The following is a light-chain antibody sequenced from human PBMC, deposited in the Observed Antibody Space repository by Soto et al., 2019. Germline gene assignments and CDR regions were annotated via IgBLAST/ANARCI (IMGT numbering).Light chain of an antibody. J-gene: IGLJ3*02. V-gene: IGLV1-44*01. CDR1: TSNIGGNV. CDR2: SNN. CDR3: VAWDDSLHGPV. Sequence: QSALPQPPSASGTPGQRVTISCSGSTSNIGGNVVDWYQQLPGTDPKLLIYSNNQRPSGVPDRFSGSKSGTSASLAISGLQSDDEGDYYCVAWDDSLHGPVFGGGTKVTVL.